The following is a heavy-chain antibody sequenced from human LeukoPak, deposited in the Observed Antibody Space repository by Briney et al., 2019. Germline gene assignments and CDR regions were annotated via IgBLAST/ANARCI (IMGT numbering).Heavy chain of an antibody. CDR1: GFTLSNAY. Sequence: GGSLTLSCAASGFTLSNAYMSWVRQAPGKGLEWVGRIKNKTNGGTTDYAAPVKGRFTISRDDSKNTLYLQMNSLKTEDTAVYHCTTTIVGVTTWFDPWGQGTLVTVSS. CDR2: IKNKTNGGTT. CDR3: TTTIVGVTTWFDP. D-gene: IGHD1-26*01. V-gene: IGHV3-15*01. J-gene: IGHJ5*02.